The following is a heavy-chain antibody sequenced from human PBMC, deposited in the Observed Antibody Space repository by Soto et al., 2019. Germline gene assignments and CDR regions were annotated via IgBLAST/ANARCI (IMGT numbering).Heavy chain of an antibody. CDR2: IYYSGST. D-gene: IGHD3-22*01. CDR3: ARTIKGLLDY. CDR1: GGSVSSGSYY. Sequence: PSETLSLTCTVSGGSVSSGSYYWSWIRQPPGKGLEWIGYIYYSGSTNYNPSLKSRVTISVDTSKNQFSLKLSSVTAADTAVYYCARTIKGLLDYWGQGTLVTVSS. V-gene: IGHV4-61*01. J-gene: IGHJ4*02.